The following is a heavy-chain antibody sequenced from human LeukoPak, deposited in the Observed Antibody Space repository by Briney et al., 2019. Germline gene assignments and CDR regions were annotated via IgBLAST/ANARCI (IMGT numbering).Heavy chain of an antibody. D-gene: IGHD1-26*01. J-gene: IGHJ6*02. CDR2: IYYSGST. Sequence: PSETLSLTCTVSGGSISSSYYYWSWIRQPPEKGLEWIGYIYYSGSTNYNPSLKSRVTISVDTSKNQFSLKLSSVTAADTAVYYCARVAGATKYYYYYGMDVWGQGTTVTVSS. V-gene: IGHV4-61*01. CDR3: ARVAGATKYYYYYGMDV. CDR1: GGSISSSYYY.